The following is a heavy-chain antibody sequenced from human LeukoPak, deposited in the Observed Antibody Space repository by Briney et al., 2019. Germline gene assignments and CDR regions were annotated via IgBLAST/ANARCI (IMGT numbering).Heavy chain of an antibody. CDR3: ARGSIAAAAPGGDY. D-gene: IGHD6-13*01. CDR2: ISSSSSYI. J-gene: IGHJ4*02. Sequence: GGSLRLSCAASGFTFSSYSMNWVRQAPGKGLEWVSSISSSSSYIYYADSVKGRFTISRDNAKNSLYRQMNSLRAEDTAVYYCARGSIAAAAPGGDYWGQGTLVTVSS. CDR1: GFTFSSYS. V-gene: IGHV3-21*01.